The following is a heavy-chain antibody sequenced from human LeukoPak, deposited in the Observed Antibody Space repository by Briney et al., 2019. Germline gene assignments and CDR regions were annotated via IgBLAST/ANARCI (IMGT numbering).Heavy chain of an antibody. J-gene: IGHJ3*02. V-gene: IGHV5-51*01. CDR3: ARGAAAAGQNAFDI. Sequence: GESLKISCQGSGYSFTNHWIAWVRQVPGKGLEWMGIIYPGDSSTTYSPSFQGQVTISADKSISTAYLQWSSLKASDTAIYYCARGAAAAGQNAFDIWGQGTTVTVSS. CDR2: IYPGDSST. D-gene: IGHD6-13*01. CDR1: GYSFTNHW.